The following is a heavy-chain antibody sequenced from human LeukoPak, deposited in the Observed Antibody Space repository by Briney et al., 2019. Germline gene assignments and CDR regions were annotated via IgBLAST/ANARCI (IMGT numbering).Heavy chain of an antibody. CDR2: IIPIFGTA. V-gene: IGHV1-69*13. D-gene: IGHD5/OR15-5a*01. CDR1: GYTLTELS. CDR3: ARGVSSGPYYYGMDV. J-gene: IGHJ6*02. Sequence: SVKVSCKVSGYTLTELSMHWVRQAPGQGLEWMGGIIPIFGTANYAQKFQGRVTITADESTSTAYMELSSLRSEDTAVYYCARGVSSGPYYYGMDVWGQGTTVTVSS.